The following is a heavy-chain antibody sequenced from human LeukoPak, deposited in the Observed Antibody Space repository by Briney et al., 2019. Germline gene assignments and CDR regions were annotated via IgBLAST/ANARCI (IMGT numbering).Heavy chain of an antibody. CDR1: GGSISSNNW. J-gene: IGHJ6*02. V-gene: IGHV4-4*02. CDR2: IHHGGST. CDR3: ARVPYVDYYYYYYGMDV. Sequence: PSETLSLTCAVSGGSISSNNWWCWVRQPPGKGLEWIGEIHHGGSTNYNPSLKSRVTISVDKSKNQFSLNLNSVTAADTAVYFCARVPYVDYYYYYYGMDVWGLGTTVTVSS. D-gene: IGHD4-17*01.